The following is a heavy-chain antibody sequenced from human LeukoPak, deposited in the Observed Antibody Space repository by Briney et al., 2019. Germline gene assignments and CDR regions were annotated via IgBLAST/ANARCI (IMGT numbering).Heavy chain of an antibody. V-gene: IGHV3-73*01. CDR1: GFTFSDSS. Sequence: GGSLRLSCAASGFTFSDSSVHWVRQASGKGLEWVGFIRSKANSYATAYAASVKGRFTVSRDDSQNTAYLQMNSLKTEDTAVYYCTRDDFAVVPAAIDAFDIWGQGTMVTVSS. CDR3: TRDDFAVVPAAIDAFDI. D-gene: IGHD2-2*01. J-gene: IGHJ3*02. CDR2: IRSKANSYAT.